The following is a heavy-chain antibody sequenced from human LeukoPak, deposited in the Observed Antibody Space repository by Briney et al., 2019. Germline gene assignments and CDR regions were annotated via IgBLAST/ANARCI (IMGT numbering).Heavy chain of an antibody. D-gene: IGHD6-13*01. CDR2: ISWNIGSI. CDR3: AKDMSYSSSWTFDY. V-gene: IGHV3-9*03. J-gene: IGHJ4*02. Sequence: PGGSLRLSCAASGFTFDDYAMHWVRQAPGKGLEWVSGISWNIGSIVYADSVKGRFTISRDNAKNSLYLQMNSLRAEDMALYYCAKDMSYSSSWTFDYWGQGTLVTVSS. CDR1: GFTFDDYA.